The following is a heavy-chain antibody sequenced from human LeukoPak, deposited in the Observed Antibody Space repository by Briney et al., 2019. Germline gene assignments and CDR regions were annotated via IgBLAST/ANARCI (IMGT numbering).Heavy chain of an antibody. CDR2: MNPNSGNT. Sequence: ASVKVSCKASGYTFTSYDINWVRQATGQGLEWMGWMNPNSGNTGYAQKFQGRVTMTRNTSISTAYMELSRLRSDDTAVYFCARRPINCIITNCYVDYWGQGTLVTVSS. D-gene: IGHD2-2*01. J-gene: IGHJ4*02. CDR1: GYTFTSYD. V-gene: IGHV1-8*01. CDR3: ARRPINCIITNCYVDY.